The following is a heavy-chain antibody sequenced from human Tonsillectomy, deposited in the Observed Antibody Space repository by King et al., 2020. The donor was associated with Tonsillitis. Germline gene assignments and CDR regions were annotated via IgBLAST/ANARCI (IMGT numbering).Heavy chain of an antibody. CDR3: ASHDSSGYQFFRDAFDI. J-gene: IGHJ3*02. CDR1: GGSISSSSYY. Sequence: HLQLQESGPGLVKPSETLSLTCTVSGGSISSSSYYWGWIRQPPGKGLEWIGSIYYSGSTYYNPSLKSRVTISVDTSKNQFSLKLSSVTAADTAVYYCASHDSSGYQFFRDAFDIWGQGTMVTVSS. CDR2: IYYSGST. D-gene: IGHD3-22*01. V-gene: IGHV4-39*07.